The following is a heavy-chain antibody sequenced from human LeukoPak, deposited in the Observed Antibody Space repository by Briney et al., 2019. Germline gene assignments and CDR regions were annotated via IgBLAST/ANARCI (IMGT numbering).Heavy chain of an antibody. CDR3: AGRSDIVVVPAATNWFDP. J-gene: IGHJ5*02. D-gene: IGHD2-2*01. Sequence: SETLSLTCAVYGGSFSGYYWSWIRQPPGKGLEWIGEINRSGSTNYNPSLKSRVTISVDTSKNQFSLKLSSVTAADTAVYYCAGRSDIVVVPAATNWFDPWGQGTLVTVSS. V-gene: IGHV4-34*01. CDR1: GGSFSGYY. CDR2: INRSGST.